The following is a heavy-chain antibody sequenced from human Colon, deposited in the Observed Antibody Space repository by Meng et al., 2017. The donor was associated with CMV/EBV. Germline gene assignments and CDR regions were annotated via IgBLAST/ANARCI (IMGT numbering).Heavy chain of an antibody. D-gene: IGHD2-15*01. V-gene: IGHV1-18*01. J-gene: IGHJ5*02. CDR2: INVKDGST. Sequence: TFNHYGIAWVRQAPGQGLEWMRWINVKDGSTHYAANFQGRVTMTTDTSTSTASLDLLRLRSDSPSVYFCARSLGYCSSGTCYTNWFDPWG. CDR3: ARSLGYCSSGTCYTNWFDP. CDR1: TFNHYG.